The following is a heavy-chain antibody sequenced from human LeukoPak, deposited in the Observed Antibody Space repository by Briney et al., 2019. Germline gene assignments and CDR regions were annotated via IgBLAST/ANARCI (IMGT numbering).Heavy chain of an antibody. CDR2: IYHTGST. J-gene: IGHJ4*02. Sequence: SETLSLTCAVYGGSFSGYYWSWIRQPPGKGLEWIGYIYHTGSTSYSPSLKSRVTISADTSQNQFSLKLSSVTAADMAVYYCASRKLGNDYWGQGTLVTVSS. CDR3: ASRKLGNDY. D-gene: IGHD7-27*01. V-gene: IGHV4-59*01. CDR1: GGSFSGYY.